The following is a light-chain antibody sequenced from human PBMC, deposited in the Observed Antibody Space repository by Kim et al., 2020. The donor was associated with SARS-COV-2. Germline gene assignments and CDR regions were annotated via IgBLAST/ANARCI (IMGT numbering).Light chain of an antibody. V-gene: IGKV3-15*01. Sequence: ERVMTQSPGTLSVSPGDRATLSCRASQSVRTSLAWYQQRPGQTPRLLIYGASNRATGIPARFSGSGSGTEFTLTITGLQSEDFAIYYWHQYNNWTWTFGQGTKVDIK. J-gene: IGKJ1*01. CDR1: QSVRTS. CDR3: HQYNNWTWT. CDR2: GAS.